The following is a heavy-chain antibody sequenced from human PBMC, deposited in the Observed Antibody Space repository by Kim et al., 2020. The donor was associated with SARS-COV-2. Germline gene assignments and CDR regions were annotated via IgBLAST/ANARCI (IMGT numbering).Heavy chain of an antibody. D-gene: IGHD5-12*01. Sequence: SETLSLTCTVSGGSISSSSYYWGWIRQPPGKGLEWIGSIYYSGSTYYNPSLKSRVTISVDTSKHQFSLKVSSVTAADTAVYYCARDPLGATILGIKWYYYGMDVWGQGTTVTVSS. CDR2: IYYSGST. CDR1: GGSISSSSYY. CDR3: ARDPLGATILGIKWYYYGMDV. J-gene: IGHJ6*02. V-gene: IGHV4-39*07.